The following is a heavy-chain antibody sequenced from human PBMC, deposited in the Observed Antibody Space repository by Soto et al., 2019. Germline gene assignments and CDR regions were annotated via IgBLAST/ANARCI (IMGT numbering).Heavy chain of an antibody. D-gene: IGHD4-17*01. J-gene: IGHJ6*02. Sequence: SETLSLTCTVSGGSISSYYWSWIRQPPGKGLEWIGYIYYSGSTNYNPSLKSRVTISVDTSKNLFSLKLSSVTAADTAVYYCARAGPISGFPLRPLYGMDVWGQGTTVTVSS. CDR3: ARAGPISGFPLRPLYGMDV. CDR2: IYYSGST. V-gene: IGHV4-59*01. CDR1: GGSISSYY.